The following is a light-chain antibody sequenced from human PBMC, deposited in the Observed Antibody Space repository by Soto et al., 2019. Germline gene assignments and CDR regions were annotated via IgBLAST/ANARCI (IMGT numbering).Light chain of an antibody. CDR1: SSNIGAGYD. CDR3: QSYDSSLSGYV. V-gene: IGLV1-40*01. Sequence: QSVLTQPPSVSGAPGQRVTISCTGSSSNIGAGYDVHWYQQLPGTAPKLLIYANSNRPSGVPGRFSASKSGTSASLAIPGLQAEDEADYYCQSYDSSLSGYVFGPGTKVTVL. CDR2: ANS. J-gene: IGLJ1*01.